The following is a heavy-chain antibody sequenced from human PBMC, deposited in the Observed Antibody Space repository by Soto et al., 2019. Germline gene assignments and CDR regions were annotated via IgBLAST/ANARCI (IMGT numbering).Heavy chain of an antibody. V-gene: IGHV3-23*01. CDR3: AKDRQGYYDSPFDY. J-gene: IGHJ4*02. D-gene: IGHD3-22*01. CDR1: GFTFSSHA. Sequence: PGGSLRLSCAASGFTFSSHAMSWVRQAPGKGLEWVSGISGSGGSTYYADSVKGRFTISRDNSKNTLYLQMNSLRAEDTAVYYCAKDRQGYYDSPFDYWGQGTLVTVSS. CDR2: ISGSGGST.